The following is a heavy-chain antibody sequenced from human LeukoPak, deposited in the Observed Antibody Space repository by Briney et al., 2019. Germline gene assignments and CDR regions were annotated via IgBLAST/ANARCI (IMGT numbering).Heavy chain of an antibody. CDR2: ISSSSSTI. CDR3: ARRSYYFDY. CDR1: GFTFSSYS. J-gene: IGHJ4*02. V-gene: IGHV3-48*01. Sequence: PGGSLRLSCAASGFTFSSYSMTWVRQAPGKGLEWVSYISSSSSTIYYADSVKGRFTISRDNAKNSLYLQMNSLRAEDTAVYYCARRSYYFDYWGQGTLVTVSS.